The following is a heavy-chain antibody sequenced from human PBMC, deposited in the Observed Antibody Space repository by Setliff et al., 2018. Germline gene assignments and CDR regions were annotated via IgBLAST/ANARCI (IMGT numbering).Heavy chain of an antibody. V-gene: IGHV4-34*01. CDR1: GGTFSDYY. CDR3: ARGRNIAARLLDS. CDR2: INHRGST. J-gene: IGHJ4*02. D-gene: IGHD6-6*01. Sequence: SETLSLTCAAYGGTFSDYYWTWIRQPPGKGPEWVGEINHRGSTNYNPSLKSRVTISVDTSQDQFSLKVISMTAADTAVYYCARGRNIAARLLDSWGQGTLVTVSS.